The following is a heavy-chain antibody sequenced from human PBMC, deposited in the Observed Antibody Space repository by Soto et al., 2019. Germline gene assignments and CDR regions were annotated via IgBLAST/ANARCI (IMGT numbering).Heavy chain of an antibody. CDR1: GFTFSSYA. J-gene: IGHJ3*02. D-gene: IGHD3-22*01. V-gene: IGHV3-23*01. CDR2: ISGSGGKT. Sequence: PGGSLRLSCASSGFTFSSYAIIWVRQAPGKGLDWVSGISGSGGKTYYADSVKGRFTISRDNSKNTLYLQMNSLRAEDTAVYYCAKHYYDSSGVWAFDIWGQGTMVTV. CDR3: AKHYYDSSGVWAFDI.